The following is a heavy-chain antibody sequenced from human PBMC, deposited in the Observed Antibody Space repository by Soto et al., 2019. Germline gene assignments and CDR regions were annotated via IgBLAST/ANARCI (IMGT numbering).Heavy chain of an antibody. V-gene: IGHV3-30*18. CDR1: GFTFSSYG. CDR3: AKPLVYYYDSRGYLDYNVGFDY. Sequence: GSLRLSCAASGFTFSSYGMHWVRQAPGKGLEWVAVISYDGSNKYYADSVKGRFTISRDNSKNTLYLQMNSLRAEDTAVYYCAKPLVYYYDSRGYLDYNVGFDYWGQGTMVTVSS. CDR2: ISYDGSNK. D-gene: IGHD3-22*01. J-gene: IGHJ4*02.